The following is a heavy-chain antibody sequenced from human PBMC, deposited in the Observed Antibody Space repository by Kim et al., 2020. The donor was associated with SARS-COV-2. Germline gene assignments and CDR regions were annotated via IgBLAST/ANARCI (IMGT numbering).Heavy chain of an antibody. J-gene: IGHJ6*02. Sequence: GGSLRLSCAASGFTFSSYAMHWVRQAPGKGLEWVAVISYDGSNKYYADSVKGRFTISRDNSKNTLYLQMNSLRAEDTAVYYCARMYGDSYYYGMDVWGQGTTVTVSS. D-gene: IGHD4-17*01. V-gene: IGHV3-30*04. CDR1: GFTFSSYA. CDR2: ISYDGSNK. CDR3: ARMYGDSYYYGMDV.